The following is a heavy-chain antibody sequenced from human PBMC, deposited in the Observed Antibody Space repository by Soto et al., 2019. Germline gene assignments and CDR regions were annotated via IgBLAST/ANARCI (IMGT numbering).Heavy chain of an antibody. CDR2: INSYNGNT. Sequence: PSLKVSCKASAYTFTSYSTSWVRQAPGQGLEWMGWINSYNGNTNYAQKLQGRVTMPTDTSTSTAYLELRSLRSDDTAVYYCAREPVAGIWFDPWGQGTLVTV. V-gene: IGHV1-18*01. CDR1: AYTFTSYS. D-gene: IGHD6-19*01. J-gene: IGHJ5*02. CDR3: AREPVAGIWFDP.